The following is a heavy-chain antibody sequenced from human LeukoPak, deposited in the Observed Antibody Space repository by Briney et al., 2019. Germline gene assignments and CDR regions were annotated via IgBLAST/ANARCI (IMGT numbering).Heavy chain of an antibody. CDR3: ARGGPQDWLGRQFDF. V-gene: IGHV1-2*02. CDR2: INPNSGGT. D-gene: IGHD1-1*01. Sequence: ASVKVSCKASGYTFTGYYMHWVRQAPGQGLEWMGWINPNSGGTNYAQKFQGRVTMTRDTSISTAYMELSRLRSDDTAVYFCARGGPQDWLGRQFDFLGQGTLVTVSS. J-gene: IGHJ4*02. CDR1: GYTFTGYY.